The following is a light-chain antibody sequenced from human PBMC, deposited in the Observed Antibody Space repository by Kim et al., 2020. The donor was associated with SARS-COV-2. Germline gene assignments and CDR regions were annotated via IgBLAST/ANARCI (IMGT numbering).Light chain of an antibody. J-gene: IGLJ1*01. V-gene: IGLV2-14*03. CDR3: SSYTSSSTV. Sequence: PGPSITISCTGTSSDVGGYNYVSWYQQHPGKAPKLMIYDVSNRPSGVSNRFSGSKSGNTASLTISGLQAEDEADYYCSSYTSSSTVFGTGTKVTVL. CDR1: SSDVGGYNY. CDR2: DVS.